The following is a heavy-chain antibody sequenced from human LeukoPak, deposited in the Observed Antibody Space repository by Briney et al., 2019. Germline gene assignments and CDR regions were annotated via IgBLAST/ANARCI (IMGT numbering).Heavy chain of an antibody. CDR2: ITSSSSYT. CDR1: GFTFSTYN. J-gene: IGHJ4*02. D-gene: IGHD3-10*01. CDR3: ARDLLLTETYYYGSGSLINTGIDY. V-gene: IGHV3-21*04. Sequence: GGSLRLSCAASGFTFSTYNMNWVRQAPGKGLEWVSSITSSSSYTFYADSVRGRFTISRDNAKNSLYLQMNSLRAEDTALYYCARDLLLTETYYYGSGSLINTGIDYWGQGTLVTVSS.